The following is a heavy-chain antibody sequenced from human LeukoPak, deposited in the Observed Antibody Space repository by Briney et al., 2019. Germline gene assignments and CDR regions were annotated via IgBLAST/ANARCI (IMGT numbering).Heavy chain of an antibody. D-gene: IGHD3-16*01. Sequence: PSQTLSLTCTVSGGSISSGSYYWSWIRRPAGKGLEWIGRIYTSGSTNYNPSLKSRVTISVDTSKNQFSLKLSSVTAADTAVYYCARAPYWGSSHFDYWGQGTLVTVSS. J-gene: IGHJ4*02. CDR1: GGSISSGSYY. V-gene: IGHV4-61*02. CDR2: IYTSGST. CDR3: ARAPYWGSSHFDY.